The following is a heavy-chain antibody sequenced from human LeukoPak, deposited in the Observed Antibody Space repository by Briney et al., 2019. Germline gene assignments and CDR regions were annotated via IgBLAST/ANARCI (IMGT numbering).Heavy chain of an antibody. CDR3: ARGYSYGYYYYYMDV. CDR1: GGSISSYY. V-gene: IGHV4-4*07. D-gene: IGHD5-18*01. CDR2: IYTSGST. Sequence: SETLSLTCTVSGGSISSYYWSWIRQPAGKGLEWIGRIYTSGSTNYNPSLKSRVTMSVDTSKNQFSLKLSSVTAADTAVYYCARGYSYGYYYYYMDVWGKGTTVTVSS. J-gene: IGHJ6*03.